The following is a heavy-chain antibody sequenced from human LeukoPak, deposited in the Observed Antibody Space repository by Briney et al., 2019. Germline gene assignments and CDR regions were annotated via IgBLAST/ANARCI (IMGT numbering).Heavy chain of an antibody. CDR3: ARGRAALARIGGMDV. CDR2: ISESSSHR. V-gene: IGHV3-21*06. J-gene: IGHJ6*02. D-gene: IGHD5-12*01. CDR1: RFIFSSYS. Sequence: SGGSLRLSCEASRFIFSSYSMNWVRQAPGKGLEWLSYISESSSHRYYADSVKGRFTNSRDNAKNSLYLEMNGLRAEDTATYYCARGRAALARIGGMDVWGQGTTVTVSS.